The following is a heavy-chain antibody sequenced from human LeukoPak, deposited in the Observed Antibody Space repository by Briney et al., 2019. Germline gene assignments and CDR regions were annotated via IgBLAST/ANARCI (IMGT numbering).Heavy chain of an antibody. V-gene: IGHV1-18*01. CDR3: TRGVAVATAYYFDY. CDR1: GFTFSAYG. Sequence: GASVKVSCKTSGFTFSAYGIAWVRQAPGHGPEWMGWISNHNGNTHYAQKFQGRITVTTDISTGTASMGLRSLKSDDTAVYYCTRGVAVATAYYFDYWGRGTLVTVSS. J-gene: IGHJ4*02. D-gene: IGHD4-23*01. CDR2: ISNHNGNT.